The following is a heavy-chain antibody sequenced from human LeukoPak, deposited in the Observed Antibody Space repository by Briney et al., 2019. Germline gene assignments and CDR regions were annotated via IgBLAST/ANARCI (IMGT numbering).Heavy chain of an antibody. CDR1: GFAFSSYG. CDR3: ARDGSLTGYDYYYYYGMDV. CDR2: INSDGSST. D-gene: IGHD3-9*01. V-gene: IGHV3-74*01. J-gene: IGHJ6*02. Sequence: GGSLRLSCAASGFAFSSYGMHWVRQAPGKGLVWVSRINSDGSSTSYADSVKGRFTISRDNAKNTLYLQMNSLRAEDTAVYYCARDGSLTGYDYYYYYGMDVWGQGTTVTVSS.